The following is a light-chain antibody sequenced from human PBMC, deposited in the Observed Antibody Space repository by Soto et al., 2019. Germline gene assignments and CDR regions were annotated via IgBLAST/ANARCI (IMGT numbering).Light chain of an antibody. J-gene: IGLJ3*02. Sequence: SYELTQPPSVSVAPEKTATITCGGDNIGINAVHWYQQKPGQAPLLVVYYDNDRPSGIPGRFSGSTSGNTATLTSSRVEAGDEDDYYCQLWHGSSDQGVFGGGTKLTVL. CDR2: YDN. CDR1: NIGINA. V-gene: IGLV3-21*04. CDR3: QLWHGSSDQGV.